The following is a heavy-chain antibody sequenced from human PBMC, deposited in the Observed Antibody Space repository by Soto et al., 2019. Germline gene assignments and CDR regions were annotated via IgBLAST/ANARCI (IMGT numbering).Heavy chain of an antibody. CDR3: ARLHNERFSDDIFDT. J-gene: IGHJ3*02. D-gene: IGHD1-1*01. Sequence: SETLSLTCTVSGGSITSGPYFWGWIRQPPGKGLEWIANIYYSGRTYYNPSLESRVTMSVDTSRGQFFLDLNSVTAADSAVYYCARLHNERFSDDIFDTWGQGTMVTVSS. CDR1: GGSITSGPYF. V-gene: IGHV4-39*01. CDR2: IYYSGRT.